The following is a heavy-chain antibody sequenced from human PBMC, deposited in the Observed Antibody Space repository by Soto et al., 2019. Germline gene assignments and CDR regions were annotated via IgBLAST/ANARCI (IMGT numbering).Heavy chain of an antibody. CDR1: GFIFSSSA. V-gene: IGHV3-23*01. J-gene: IGHJ6*02. CDR2: ISGSGGSI. CDR3: AKGGGDSLRYGMDV. Sequence: EVQLLDSGGGLVQPGGALRLSCSASGFIFSSSAMNWVRQAPGKGLEWVSAISGSGGSIYYADSVKGRFTISRDNSKTTLYLQMDSLSAEDTAVYYCAKGGGDSLRYGMDVWGQGTTVTVSS. D-gene: IGHD2-21*02.